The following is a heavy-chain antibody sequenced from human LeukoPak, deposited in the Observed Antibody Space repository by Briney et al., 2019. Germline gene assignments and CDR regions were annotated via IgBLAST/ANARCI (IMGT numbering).Heavy chain of an antibody. V-gene: IGHV1-46*01. CDR1: GYTFTSYY. J-gene: IGHJ5*02. CDR2: ITPVINTA. CDR3: ARVNLRGSNYNWFDP. Sequence: ASVKVSCKASGYTFTSYYMHWVRQAPGQGLEWMGKITPVINTANYAQTFQGRVSIYADKSTTTVYMDLSGLRPDDTAVYCCARVNLRGSNYNWFDPWGQGTRVTVSS. D-gene: IGHD1-26*01.